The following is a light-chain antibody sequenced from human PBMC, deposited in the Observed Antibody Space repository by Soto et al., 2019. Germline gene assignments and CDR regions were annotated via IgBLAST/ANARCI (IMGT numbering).Light chain of an antibody. CDR3: QYQGS. Sequence: IVLTQSQATLSLSPGQRATLSCRASQSVSRRYLAWYQQKPGQAPILLIYDVSERASDIPDWFSGSGSGTDFTLTINRLVPEDVAVYYCQYQGSFGGGTKVEIE. V-gene: IGKV3D-20*02. CDR2: DVS. CDR1: QSVSRRY. J-gene: IGKJ4*01.